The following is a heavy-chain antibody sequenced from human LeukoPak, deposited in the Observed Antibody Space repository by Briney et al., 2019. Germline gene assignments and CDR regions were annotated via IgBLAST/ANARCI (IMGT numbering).Heavy chain of an antibody. CDR3: ARDRRVYYQYYYYYYMDV. J-gene: IGHJ6*03. CDR1: GFTVSSNY. D-gene: IGHD2-8*01. V-gene: IGHV3-66*02. CDR2: IYSGGST. Sequence: GGSLRLSSAASGFTVSSNYMSWVRQAPGKGLGWVSVIYSGGSTYYADSVKGRFTISRDNSKNTLYLQMNSLRAEDTAVYYCARDRRVYYQYYYYYYMDVWGKGTTVTVS.